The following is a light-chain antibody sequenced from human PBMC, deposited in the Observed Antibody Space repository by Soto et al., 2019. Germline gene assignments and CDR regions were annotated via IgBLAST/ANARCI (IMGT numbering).Light chain of an antibody. Sequence: EIVLTQSPGTLSLSPGERASLSCRASQSVNSKYLAWYQQKPGQALRLVIYGASNRATGLPDRFSGSGSGTDFTLTISRLEPEDFAVYYCHHYGSSFGGGTRVEFK. CDR2: GAS. CDR1: QSVNSKY. J-gene: IGKJ4*01. CDR3: HHYGSS. V-gene: IGKV3-20*01.